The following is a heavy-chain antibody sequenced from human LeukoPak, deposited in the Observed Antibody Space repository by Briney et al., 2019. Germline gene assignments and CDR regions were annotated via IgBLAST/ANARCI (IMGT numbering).Heavy chain of an antibody. CDR1: GGSISSYY. Sequence: SETLSLTCTVSGGSISSYYWSWIRQPAGKGLEWIGRIYTSGSTNYNPSLKSRVTMSVDTSKDQFSLKLSSVTAADTAVYYCARDGLEPNAFDIWGQGTMVTVSS. CDR3: ARDGLEPNAFDI. V-gene: IGHV4-4*07. J-gene: IGHJ3*02. D-gene: IGHD1-1*01. CDR2: IYTSGST.